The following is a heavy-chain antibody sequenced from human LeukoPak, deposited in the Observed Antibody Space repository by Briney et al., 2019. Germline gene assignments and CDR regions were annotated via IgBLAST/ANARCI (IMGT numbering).Heavy chain of an antibody. CDR2: INHSGST. J-gene: IGHJ3*02. CDR1: GGSFSGYY. CDR3: ARVWTYYYDSSGYCEFPDAFDI. Sequence: SETLSLTCAVYGGSFSGYYWSWIRQPPGKGLEWIGEINHSGSTNYNPSLKSRVTISVDTSKNQFSLKLSSVTAADTAVYYCARVWTYYYDSSGYCEFPDAFDIWGQGTMVTVSS. V-gene: IGHV4-34*01. D-gene: IGHD3-22*01.